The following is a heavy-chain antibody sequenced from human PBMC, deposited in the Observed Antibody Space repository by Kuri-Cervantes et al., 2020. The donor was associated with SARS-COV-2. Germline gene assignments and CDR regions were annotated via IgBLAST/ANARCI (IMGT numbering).Heavy chain of an antibody. CDR2: IYTSGST. CDR1: GYSISSGYY. V-gene: IGHV4-4*07. Sequence: SETLSLTCTVSGYSISSGYYWGWIRQPAGKGLEWIGRIYTSGSTNYNPSLKSRVTMSVDTSKNQFSLKLSSVTAADTAVYYCARDRDDAFDIWGQGTMVTVSS. J-gene: IGHJ3*02. CDR3: ARDRDDAFDI.